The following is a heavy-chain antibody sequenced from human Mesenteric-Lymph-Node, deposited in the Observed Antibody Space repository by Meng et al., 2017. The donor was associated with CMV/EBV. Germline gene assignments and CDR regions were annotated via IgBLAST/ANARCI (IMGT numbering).Heavy chain of an antibody. D-gene: IGHD5-24*01. V-gene: IGHV1-46*01. CDR3: ARDGYRKYGDYYYGMDV. Sequence: ASVKVSCKASGYTFTSYYIHWVRQAPGQGLEWMGIINPSGGTTTYAQKFQGRVTMTRDTSTSTVYMELSSLRSEDTAVYSCARDGYRKYGDYYYGMDVWGQGTTVTVSS. CDR2: INPSGGTT. CDR1: GYTFTSYY. J-gene: IGHJ6*02.